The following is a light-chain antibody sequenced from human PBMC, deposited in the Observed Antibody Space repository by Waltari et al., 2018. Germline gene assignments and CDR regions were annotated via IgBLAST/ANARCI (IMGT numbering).Light chain of an antibody. Sequence: EIVLTQSPATLSLSPGERATPSCRASQSVSSYLAWYQQKPGQAPRLLIYDAFNRATGIPARFSGSGSGTDFTLTISSLEPEDFAVYYCQQRSSWPLTFGGGTKVEIK. CDR1: QSVSSY. CDR2: DAF. J-gene: IGKJ4*01. CDR3: QQRSSWPLT. V-gene: IGKV3-11*01.